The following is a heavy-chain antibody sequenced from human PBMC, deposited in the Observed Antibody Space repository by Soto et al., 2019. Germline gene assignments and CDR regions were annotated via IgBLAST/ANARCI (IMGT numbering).Heavy chain of an antibody. Sequence: VKVSCKASGATFTSSTVNWVRQARGQPPEWIGWILVGSGQTNSAQKFQGRVAITRDMSTYTAYLELNSLRSDDSAVYYCAAISSGYYRVFDYWGQGTPVTVSS. J-gene: IGHJ4*02. D-gene: IGHD3-22*01. V-gene: IGHV1-58*01. CDR1: GATFTSST. CDR2: ILVGSGQT. CDR3: AAISSGYYRVFDY.